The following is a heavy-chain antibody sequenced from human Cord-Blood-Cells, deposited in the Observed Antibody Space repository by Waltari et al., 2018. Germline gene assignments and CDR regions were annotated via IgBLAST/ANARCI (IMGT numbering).Heavy chain of an antibody. J-gene: IGHJ3*02. CDR1: GYSFTSYW. CDR2: IDPGGSQT. CDR3: ARREIEAARAFDI. V-gene: IGHV5-51*01. Sequence: EVQLVQSGAEVKTPGESLTISCKGSGYSFTSYWIGWVRQMPGKGLEWMGIIDPGGSQTRYSPSLQGQVTISADKSISTAYLQWSSLKASDTAMYYGARREIEAARAFDIWGQGTMVTVSS. D-gene: IGHD6-6*01.